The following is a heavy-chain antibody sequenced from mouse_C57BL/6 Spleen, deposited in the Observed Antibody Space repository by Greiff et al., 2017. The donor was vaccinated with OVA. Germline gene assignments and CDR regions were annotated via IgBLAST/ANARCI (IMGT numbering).Heavy chain of an antibody. J-gene: IGHJ4*01. V-gene: IGHV5-17*01. CDR3: ARPNWWMDY. D-gene: IGHD1-1*02. CDR1: GFTFSDYG. CDR2: ISSGSSTI. Sequence: EVKVVESGGGLVKPGGSLKLSCAASGFTFSDYGMHWVRQAPEKGLEWVAYISSGSSTIYYADTVKGRFTISRDNAKNTLFLQMTSLRSEDTAMYYCARPNWWMDYWGQGTSVTVSS.